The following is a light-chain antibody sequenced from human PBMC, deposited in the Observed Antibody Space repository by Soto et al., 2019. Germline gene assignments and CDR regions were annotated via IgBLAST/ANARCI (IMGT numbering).Light chain of an antibody. CDR2: GAS. V-gene: IGKV3-20*01. J-gene: IGKJ1*01. CDR1: QSVPRTY. CDR3: QQYGSSYWT. Sequence: DIVLTQSPGSLSLSPGERATLSCRASQSVPRTYLAWYQQKPGQTPSLLIYGASTRATGIPDRFSGSGSGTDFTLTISRLEPEDFGVYYCQQYGSSYWTFGQGTKV.